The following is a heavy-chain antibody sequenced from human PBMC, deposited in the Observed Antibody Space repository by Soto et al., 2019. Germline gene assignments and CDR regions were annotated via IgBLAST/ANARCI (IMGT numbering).Heavy chain of an antibody. CDR3: ARQYSNAFDY. J-gene: IGHJ4*02. CDR2: IHFSGST. CDR1: GGYLSSYY. Sequence: PSETLSLTCPVAGGYLSSYYLSWIRPAPGKGLEWIGYIHFSGSTKYNPSLNSRVTTSIDTSNNQFSLKVTSVTAADTAIYYCARQYSNAFDYWGQGTLVTVSS. V-gene: IGHV4-59*08. D-gene: IGHD1-26*01.